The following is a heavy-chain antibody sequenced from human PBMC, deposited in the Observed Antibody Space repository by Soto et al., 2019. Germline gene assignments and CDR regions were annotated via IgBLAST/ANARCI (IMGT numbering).Heavy chain of an antibody. D-gene: IGHD3-10*01. V-gene: IGHV5-51*01. Sequence: KVSCKASGYTFTSYWIGWVRQMPGKGLEWMGIIYPGDSDTRYSPSFQGQVTISADKSISTAYLQWSSLKASDTAMYYCARGVMVRGVIHFDYWGQGTLVTVSS. CDR1: GYTFTSYW. CDR3: ARGVMVRGVIHFDY. J-gene: IGHJ4*02. CDR2: IYPGDSDT.